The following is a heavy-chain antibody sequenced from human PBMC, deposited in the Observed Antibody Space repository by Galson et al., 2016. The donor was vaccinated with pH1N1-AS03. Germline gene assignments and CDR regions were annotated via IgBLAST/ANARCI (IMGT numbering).Heavy chain of an antibody. CDR3: AHSVITTVREPSYYFES. V-gene: IGHV2-5*02. D-gene: IGHD3-10*01. CDR1: GFSLSSRSLA. J-gene: IGHJ4*02. Sequence: PALVKPTQSLTLTCTFTGFSLSSRSLAVGWIRQPPGKALEWLALIYWDDDKRYSPSLKSGLTITKDTSKNQVVLTLTNMDPVDTATYYCAHSVITTVREPSYYFESWGQGTLVTVSS. CDR2: IYWDDDK.